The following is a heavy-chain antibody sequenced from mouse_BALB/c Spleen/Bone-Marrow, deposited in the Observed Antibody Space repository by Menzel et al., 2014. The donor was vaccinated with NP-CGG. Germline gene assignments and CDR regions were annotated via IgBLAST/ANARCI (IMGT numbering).Heavy chain of an antibody. CDR3: ARGYYGPHFDY. D-gene: IGHD1-1*01. CDR1: GFTFTDYY. Sequence: EVKVVDSGGGLVQPGGSLRLSCATSGFTFTDYYMSWVRQPPGKALEWLGFIRNKANGYTTEYSASVKGRFTISRDNSQSILYLQMNTLRAEDSATYYCARGYYGPHFDYWGQGTTLTVSS. J-gene: IGHJ2*01. CDR2: IRNKANGYTT. V-gene: IGHV7-3*02.